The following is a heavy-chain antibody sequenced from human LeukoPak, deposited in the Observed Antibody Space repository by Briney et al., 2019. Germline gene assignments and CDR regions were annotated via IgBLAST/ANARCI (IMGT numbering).Heavy chain of an antibody. J-gene: IGHJ4*02. Sequence: PGGSLRLYCAVSGFTFSSYWMHWVRQAPGKGLVWVSRINSDGTSTNYADSVKGRFTISRDNAKNTLYLQMNSLRAEDTAVYYCGRINEADSDWGQGTLVTVSS. CDR1: GFTFSSYW. D-gene: IGHD1-1*01. CDR3: GRINEADSD. V-gene: IGHV3-74*01. CDR2: INSDGTST.